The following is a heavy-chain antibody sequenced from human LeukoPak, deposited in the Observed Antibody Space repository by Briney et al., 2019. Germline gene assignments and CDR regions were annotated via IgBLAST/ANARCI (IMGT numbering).Heavy chain of an antibody. Sequence: GGSLRLSCAASGFTFSDYYMGWIRQAPGKGLEWVSSISRGGNSLYYADSVRGRFTISRDNAKNLLYLQMNSLRAEDTAVYYCASHYDILTGYTPYYFDYWGQGTLVTVSS. J-gene: IGHJ4*02. CDR3: ASHYDILTGYTPYYFDY. V-gene: IGHV3-11*01. CDR2: ISRGGNSL. D-gene: IGHD3-9*01. CDR1: GFTFSDYY.